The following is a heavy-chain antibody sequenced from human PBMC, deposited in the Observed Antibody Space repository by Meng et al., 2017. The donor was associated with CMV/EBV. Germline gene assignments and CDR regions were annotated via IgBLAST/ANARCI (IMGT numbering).Heavy chain of an antibody. V-gene: IGHV4-61*01. Sequence: GSLRLSCTISGGSVSSGSYYWSWTWQPPGKGLEWIGYIYYSGSTNYNPPLKSRVTISVDTSKNQFSLKLSSVTAADTAVYCCACYIAAREGDYFDYWGQGTLVTVSS. CDR3: ACYIAAREGDYFDY. D-gene: IGHD6-6*01. J-gene: IGHJ4*02. CDR2: IYYSGST. CDR1: GGSVSSGSYY.